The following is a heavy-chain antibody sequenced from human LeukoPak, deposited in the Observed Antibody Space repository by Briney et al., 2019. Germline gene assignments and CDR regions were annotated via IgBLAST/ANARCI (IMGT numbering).Heavy chain of an antibody. V-gene: IGHV3-21*01. CDR3: ARDAYSSSWSPGGDYLDY. CDR1: GFTFSSYS. D-gene: IGHD6-13*01. CDR2: ISSSSSYI. Sequence: PGGSLRLSCAASGFTFSSYSMNWVRQAPGKGLEWVSSISSSSSYIYYADSVKGRFTISRDNAKNSLYLQMNSLRAEDTAVYYCARDAYSSSWSPGGDYLDYWGQGTLVTVSS. J-gene: IGHJ4*02.